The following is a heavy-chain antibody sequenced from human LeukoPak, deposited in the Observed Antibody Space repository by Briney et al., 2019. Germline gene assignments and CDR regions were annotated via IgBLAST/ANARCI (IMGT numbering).Heavy chain of an antibody. CDR2: IGATDNSK. V-gene: IGHV3-23*02. Sequence: GGSLRLSCAASGFNFGTCPMGWVRQAPGKGLEWVSTIGATDNSKYYRDSVKGRFTISRDNFKNTLYLQMNSLRGEDTAVYYCAKETIGDFDYWGQGSLVTVSS. CDR3: AKETIGDFDY. J-gene: IGHJ4*02. D-gene: IGHD3-16*01. CDR1: GFNFGTCP.